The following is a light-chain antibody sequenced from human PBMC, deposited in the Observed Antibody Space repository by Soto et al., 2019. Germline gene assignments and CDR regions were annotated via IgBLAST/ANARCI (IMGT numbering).Light chain of an antibody. Sequence: DIQMTQSPSTLSGTVGGRVTITCRASQTISSWLAWYQQKPGKAPKLLIYDASSLESGVPSRFSGSGSGTEFTLTISSLQPDDFATYYCQQLNSYPLTFGQGTRLEIK. CDR2: DAS. CDR3: QQLNSYPLT. J-gene: IGKJ5*01. CDR1: QTISSW. V-gene: IGKV1-5*01.